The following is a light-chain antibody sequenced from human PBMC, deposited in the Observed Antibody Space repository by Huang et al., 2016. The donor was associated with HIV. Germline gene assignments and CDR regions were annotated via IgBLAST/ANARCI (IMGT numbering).Light chain of an antibody. V-gene: IGKV1-33*01. CDR2: DAS. CDR1: QEIPNY. J-gene: IGKJ4*02. CDR3: QQYDNLPLA. Sequence: DIQMTQSPSSLSASVGDRVTITCQASQEIPNYLNWYQQKPWKAPKLLIYDASTLVTGVPSRFSGSRSGTEVTLTISSLQPEDIATYHCQQYDNLPLAFGGGTKVEIK.